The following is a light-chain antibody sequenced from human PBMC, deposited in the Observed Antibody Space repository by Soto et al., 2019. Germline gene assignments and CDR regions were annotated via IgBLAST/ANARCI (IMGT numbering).Light chain of an antibody. J-gene: IGKJ2*01. CDR2: GAS. CDR3: QQYGASPYT. Sequence: EILLTQSPGTLSLSPGERATLSCRASQSVSSSNYLAWYQQKPGQPPRLLISGASSRATGIPDRFSGSGSGTDFTLTISRLEPEDFAVYYCQQYGASPYTFGQGTRLEIK. CDR1: QSVSSSNY. V-gene: IGKV3-20*01.